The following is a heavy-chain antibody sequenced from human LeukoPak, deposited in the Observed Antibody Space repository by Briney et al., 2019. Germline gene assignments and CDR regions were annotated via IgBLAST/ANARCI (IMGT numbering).Heavy chain of an antibody. J-gene: IGHJ4*02. CDR2: VSGSGGST. V-gene: IGHV3-23*01. CDR1: GFTFSSYA. D-gene: IGHD3-22*01. CDR3: AKDRVYYYDSSGYYSDY. Sequence: PGGSLRLSCAASGFTFSSYAMSWVRQAPGKGLEWVSAVSGSGGSTYYADSVKGRFTISRDNSKNTLYLQMNSLRAEDTAVSYCAKDRVYYYDSSGYYSDYWGQGTLVTVSS.